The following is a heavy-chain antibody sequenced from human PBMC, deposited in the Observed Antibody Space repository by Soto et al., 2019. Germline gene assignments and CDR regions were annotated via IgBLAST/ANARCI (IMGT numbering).Heavy chain of an antibody. J-gene: IGHJ4*02. D-gene: IGHD5-18*01. V-gene: IGHV3-21*01. CDR1: GFTFSSYS. Sequence: GGSLRLSCAASGFTFSSYSMNWVRQAPGKGLEWVSSISSSSSYIYYADSVKGRFTISRDNAKNSLYLQMNSLRAEDTAVYYCARDPPYSYGHSWPRYFDYWGKGTLVTVSS. CDR3: ARDPPYSYGHSWPRYFDY. CDR2: ISSSSSYI.